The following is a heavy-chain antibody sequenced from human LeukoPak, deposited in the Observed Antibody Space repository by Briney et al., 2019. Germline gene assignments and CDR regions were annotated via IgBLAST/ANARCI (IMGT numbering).Heavy chain of an antibody. V-gene: IGHV1-2*02. J-gene: IGHJ4*02. Sequence: SVKVSCKASGYTFTGYYMHWVRQAPGQGLEWMGWINLNSGGTNYAQKFQGRVTMTRDTSISTAYMELSRLRSDDTAVYYCARKDYDILTGYYNLDYWGQGTLVTVSS. CDR2: INLNSGGT. D-gene: IGHD3-9*01. CDR3: ARKDYDILTGYYNLDY. CDR1: GYTFTGYY.